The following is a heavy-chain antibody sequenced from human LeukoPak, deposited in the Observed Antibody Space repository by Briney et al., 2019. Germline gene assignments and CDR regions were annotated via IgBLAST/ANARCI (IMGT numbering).Heavy chain of an antibody. CDR2: IIPILGIA. Sequence: ASVKVSCKASGGTFSSYAISWVRQAPGQGLEWMGRIIPILGIANYAQKFQGRVTITADKSTSTAYMELSSLRSEDTAVYYCAGPSDSSGHRHAFDIWGQGTMVTVSS. D-gene: IGHD3-22*01. V-gene: IGHV1-69*04. J-gene: IGHJ3*02. CDR1: GGTFSSYA. CDR3: AGPSDSSGHRHAFDI.